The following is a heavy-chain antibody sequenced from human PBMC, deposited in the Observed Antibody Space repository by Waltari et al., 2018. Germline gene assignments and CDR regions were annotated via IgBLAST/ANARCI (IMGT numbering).Heavy chain of an antibody. Sequence: EVRLVEYGGGLVQPGGSLTLACAASGFIVSDNYMSWVRRSPGKGVDWVSTLYGGGATFYADSVKGRFSITRDNSKNMVYLQMTTLRGDDTAVYYCARDHPIASGTFGDWGQGTQVTVSS. CDR2: LYGGGAT. V-gene: IGHV3-53*01. J-gene: IGHJ4*02. D-gene: IGHD6-13*01. CDR1: GFIVSDNY. CDR3: ARDHPIASGTFGD.